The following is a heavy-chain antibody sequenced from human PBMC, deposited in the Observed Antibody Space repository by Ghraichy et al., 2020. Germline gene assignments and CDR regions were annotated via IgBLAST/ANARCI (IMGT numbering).Heavy chain of an antibody. CDR2: IKQDGSDK. CDR3: AREVAMESSFDY. Sequence: GSLNISCAASGFTFNNYWMTWVRQAPGKGLEWVANIKQDGSDKSYVDSVTGRFTISRDNAKKSLYLQMNSLRAEDTAVYYCAREVAMESSFDYWGKGTLVTVSS. V-gene: IGHV3-7*01. CDR1: GFTFNNYW. D-gene: IGHD6-19*01. J-gene: IGHJ4*02.